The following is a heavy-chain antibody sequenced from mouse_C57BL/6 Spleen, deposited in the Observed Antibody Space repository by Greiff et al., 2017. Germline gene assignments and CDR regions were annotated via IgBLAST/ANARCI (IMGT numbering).Heavy chain of an antibody. D-gene: IGHD2-4*01. CDR2: ISYDGSN. CDR3: ARDDYDVGWYFDV. Sequence: EVKLQESGPGLVKPSQSLSLTCSVTGYSITSGYYWNWIRQFPGNKLEWMGYISYDGSNNYNPSLKNRISITRDTSKNQFFLKLNSVTTEDTATYYCARDDYDVGWYFDVWGTGTTVTVSS. CDR1: GYSITSGYY. J-gene: IGHJ1*03. V-gene: IGHV3-6*01.